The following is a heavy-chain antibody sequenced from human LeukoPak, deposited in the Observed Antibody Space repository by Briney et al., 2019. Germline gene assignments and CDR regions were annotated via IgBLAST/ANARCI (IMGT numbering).Heavy chain of an antibody. CDR2: IIPIFGTA. CDR1: GGTFSSYA. V-gene: IGHV1-69*13. Sequence: SVKVSCKASGGTFSSYAISWVRQASGQGLEWMGGIIPIFGTANYAQKFQGRVTITADESTSTAYMELSSLRSEDTAVYYCARLGRTIFGVVIKDAFDIWGQGTMVTVSS. D-gene: IGHD3-3*01. CDR3: ARLGRTIFGVVIKDAFDI. J-gene: IGHJ3*02.